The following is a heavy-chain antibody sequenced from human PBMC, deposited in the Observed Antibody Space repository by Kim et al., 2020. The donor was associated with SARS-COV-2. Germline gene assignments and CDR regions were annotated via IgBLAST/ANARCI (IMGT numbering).Heavy chain of an antibody. CDR1: GYTFTSYG. D-gene: IGHD1-26*01. Sequence: ASVKVSCKASGYTFTSYGISWVRQAPGQGLEWMGWISAYNGNTNYAQKLQGRVTMTTDTSTSTAYMELRSLRSDDTAVYYCARDSVSIVGARPNFDYWGQGTLVTVSS. CDR3: ARDSVSIVGARPNFDY. CDR2: ISAYNGNT. V-gene: IGHV1-18*01. J-gene: IGHJ4*02.